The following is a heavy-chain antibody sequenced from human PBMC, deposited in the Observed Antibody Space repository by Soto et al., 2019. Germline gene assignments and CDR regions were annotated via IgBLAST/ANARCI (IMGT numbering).Heavy chain of an antibody. CDR2: ISSSSSYI. J-gene: IGHJ4*02. CDR1: GFTFSSYS. V-gene: IGHV3-21*01. CDR3: ARVVVVPAAGIDY. D-gene: IGHD2-2*01. Sequence: GGSLRLSCAASGFTFSSYSMNWVRQAPGKGLEWVSSISSSSSYIYYADSVKGRFTISRDNAKNSLYLQMNSLRAEDTAVYYWARVVVVPAAGIDYWGQGTLVTVSS.